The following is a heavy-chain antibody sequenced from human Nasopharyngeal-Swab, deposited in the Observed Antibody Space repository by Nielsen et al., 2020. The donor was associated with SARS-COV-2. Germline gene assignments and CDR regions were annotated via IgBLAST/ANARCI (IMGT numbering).Heavy chain of an antibody. V-gene: IGHV3-21*01. CDR2: ISSSSSYI. Sequence: WIRQPPGKGLEWVSSISSSSSYIYYADSVKGRFTISRDNAKNSLYLQMNSLRAEDTAVYYCARDQAYCGGDCYGTSDYGMDVWGQGTTVTVSS. CDR3: ARDQAYCGGDCYGTSDYGMDV. D-gene: IGHD2-21*01. J-gene: IGHJ6*02.